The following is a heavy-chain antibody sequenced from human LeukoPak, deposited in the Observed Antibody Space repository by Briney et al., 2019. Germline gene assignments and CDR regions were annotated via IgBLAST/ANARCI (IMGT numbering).Heavy chain of an antibody. CDR2: IYYSGST. J-gene: IGHJ4*02. Sequence: SETLSLTCAVYGGSFSGYYWSWIRQPPGKGLEWIGSIYYSGSTYYNPSLKSRVTISVDTSKNQFSLKLSSVTAADTAVYYCAGTYYYDSSGYYDFDYWGQGTLVTVSS. CDR3: AGTYYYDSSGYYDFDY. V-gene: IGHV4-34*01. D-gene: IGHD3-22*01. CDR1: GGSFSGYY.